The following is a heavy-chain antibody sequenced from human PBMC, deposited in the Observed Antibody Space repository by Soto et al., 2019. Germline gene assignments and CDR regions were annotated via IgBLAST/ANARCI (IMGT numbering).Heavy chain of an antibody. CDR1: GGSIISGGYY. Sequence: PSETLSLTCTVSGGSIISGGYYFICIRQSPGKGLEWVSSISSTAGRTSSYADSVKGRFAISRDFSDNTVYLQMNNLRVDDTAVYFCAKGVLSFHYGMEVWGQGTTVTVSS. CDR3: AKGVLSFHYGMEV. V-gene: IGHV3-23*01. D-gene: IGHD3-10*01. CDR2: ISSTAGRT. J-gene: IGHJ6*02.